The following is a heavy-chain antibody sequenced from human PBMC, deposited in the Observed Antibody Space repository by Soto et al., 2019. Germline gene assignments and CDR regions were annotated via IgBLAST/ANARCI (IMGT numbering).Heavy chain of an antibody. CDR1: GGTFSSYT. D-gene: IGHD2-21*02. J-gene: IGHJ4*02. CDR2: IIPILGIA. CDR3: ALYCGGDCYPPDY. Sequence: SVKVSCKASGGTFSSYTISWVRQAPGQGLEWMGRIIPILGIANYAQKFQGRVTITADKSTSTAYMELSSLRSEDTAVYYCALYCGGDCYPPDYWGQGTLVTVSS. V-gene: IGHV1-69*02.